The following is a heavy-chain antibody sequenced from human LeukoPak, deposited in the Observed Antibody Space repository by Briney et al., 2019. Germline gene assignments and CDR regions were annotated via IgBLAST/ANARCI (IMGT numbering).Heavy chain of an antibody. CDR2: INPNSGGT. CDR1: GYTFTGYY. J-gene: IGHJ4*02. Sequence: GASVKVSCKASGYTFTGYYMHWVRQAPGQGLEWMGWINPNSGGTNYAQKFQGRVTMTRDTSISTAYMELSRLRSDDTAVYYCAREPHASEDGSGSYGSIDYWGQGTLVTVSS. V-gene: IGHV1-2*02. D-gene: IGHD3-10*01. CDR3: AREPHASEDGSGSYGSIDY.